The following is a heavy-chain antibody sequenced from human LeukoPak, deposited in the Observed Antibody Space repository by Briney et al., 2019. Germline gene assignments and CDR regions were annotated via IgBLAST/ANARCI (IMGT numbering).Heavy chain of an antibody. Sequence: GGSLRLSCAASGFTFSSYRVNWVRQAPGKGLKWVASIKQGESERYYVDSVNSRFTISRDNAKNSLYLQMNSLRAEDTAVYYCARGDNSAFDIWGQGTMVTVSS. CDR1: GFTFSSYR. V-gene: IGHV3-7*04. D-gene: IGHD3-22*01. J-gene: IGHJ3*02. CDR3: ARGDNSAFDI. CDR2: IKQGESER.